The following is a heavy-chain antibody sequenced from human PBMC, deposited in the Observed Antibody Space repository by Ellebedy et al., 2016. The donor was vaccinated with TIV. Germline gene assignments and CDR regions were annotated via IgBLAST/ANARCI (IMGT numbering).Heavy chain of an antibody. V-gene: IGHV4-4*02. CDR3: ARGSPPLAGYPTGGAFDI. Sequence: SETLSLTXTVSGGSISSSNWWSWVRQPPGKGLEWIGEIYHSGSTNYNPSLKSRVTISVDKSKNQFSLKLSSVTAADTAVYYCARGSPPLAGYPTGGAFDIWGQGTMVTVSS. CDR2: IYHSGST. CDR1: GGSISSSNW. D-gene: IGHD3-9*01. J-gene: IGHJ3*02.